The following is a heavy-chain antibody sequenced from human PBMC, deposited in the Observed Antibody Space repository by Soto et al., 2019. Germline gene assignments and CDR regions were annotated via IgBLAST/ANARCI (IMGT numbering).Heavy chain of an antibody. CDR3: ARLNKSFKD. V-gene: IGHV4-4*02. CDR1: GDSIGSSNW. D-gene: IGHD3-10*01. CDR2: MYHSGTT. J-gene: IGHJ4*02. Sequence: PSETLSLTCAVSGDSIGSSNWWSWVRQAPGKGLEWVGEMYHSGTTHYNPSLKSRVTISLDNSKNQFSLKMASVTAADSAIYYCARLNKSFKDWGQGIHVTVSS.